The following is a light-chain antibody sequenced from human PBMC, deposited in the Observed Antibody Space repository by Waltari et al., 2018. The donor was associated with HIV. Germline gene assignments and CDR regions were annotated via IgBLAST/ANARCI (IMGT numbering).Light chain of an antibody. Sequence: EIVLTQSPATLSLSPGDRATLSCRASQSVSTYLAWYQQKRGRAPRLLIYDASNRATGIPARFSGSGSGTDFTLTISGLEPEDFAVYYCQQYGSSPPALTFGGGTKVEIK. CDR2: DAS. J-gene: IGKJ4*01. CDR1: QSVSTY. CDR3: QQYGSSPPALT. V-gene: IGKV3-11*01.